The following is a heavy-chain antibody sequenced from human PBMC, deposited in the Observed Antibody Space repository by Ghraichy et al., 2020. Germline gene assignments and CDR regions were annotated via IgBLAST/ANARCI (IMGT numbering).Heavy chain of an antibody. CDR1: GFIFSSNW. D-gene: IGHD1-26*01. J-gene: IGHJ3*01. V-gene: IGHV3-74*01. CDR3: ARALRRPGDSGFDV. CDR2: ISTDGINT. Sequence: GALRLSCAASGFIFSSNWMHWVRQAPGKGLAWVSRISTDGINTNYADSVKGRFTISRDNAKNTLYLQMNSLRAEDTAVYYCARALRRPGDSGFDVWGQGTMVTVSS.